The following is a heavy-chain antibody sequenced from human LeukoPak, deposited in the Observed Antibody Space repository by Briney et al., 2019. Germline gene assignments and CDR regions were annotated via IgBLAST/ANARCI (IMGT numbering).Heavy chain of an antibody. Sequence: PSETLSLTCTVSGGSISSYYWSWIRQPPGKGLEWVGYIYYTGSTNYNPSLKSRVTISLDTSKNQFSLKLTSVTAADTAIYYCTREAAESIAVAGTGTWGQGTLVTVSS. CDR2: IYYTGST. J-gene: IGHJ5*02. D-gene: IGHD6-19*01. V-gene: IGHV4-59*12. CDR1: GGSISSYY. CDR3: TREAAESIAVAGTGT.